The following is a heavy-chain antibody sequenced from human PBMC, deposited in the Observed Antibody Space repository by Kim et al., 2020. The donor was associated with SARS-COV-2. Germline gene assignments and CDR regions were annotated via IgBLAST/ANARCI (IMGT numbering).Heavy chain of an antibody. CDR3: TRHPGYDDFYY. J-gene: IGHJ4*02. Sequence: SETLSLTCTVSGGSISNSLSYWAWIRQPPGKGLEWLGSIFSDGTTNHNPSLWSRVTISIDTSTNHFSLVLTSATAADTAVYYCTRHPGYDDFYYWRRGILITVSS. D-gene: IGHD3-22*01. V-gene: IGHV4-39*01. CDR2: IFSDGTT. CDR1: GGSISNSLSY.